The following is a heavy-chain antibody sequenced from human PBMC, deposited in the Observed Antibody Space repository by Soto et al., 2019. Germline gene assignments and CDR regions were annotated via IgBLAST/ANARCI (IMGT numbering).Heavy chain of an antibody. CDR2: ISYDGSNK. Sequence: PGGSLRLSCAASGFTFSSYGMHWVRQAPGKGLEWVAVISYDGSNKYYADSVKGRFTIPRDNSKNTLYLQMNSLRAEDTAVYYCAKDGRTMIVVGLMDVGAQGTTVPVSS. CDR3: AKDGRTMIVVGLMDV. V-gene: IGHV3-30*18. D-gene: IGHD3-22*01. J-gene: IGHJ6*02. CDR1: GFTFSSYG.